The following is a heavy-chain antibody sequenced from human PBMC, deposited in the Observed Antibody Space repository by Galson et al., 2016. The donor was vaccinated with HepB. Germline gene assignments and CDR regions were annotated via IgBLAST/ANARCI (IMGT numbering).Heavy chain of an antibody. Sequence: SLRLSCAASGFTFNVYGMHWVRQAPGKGLEWVASISHDGSNSYHVDSVKGRFTISRDNFKSTLYLEMNSLRGEDTAIYYCAKGDYDVLRYSDHWGQGTLSPSP. V-gene: IGHV3-30*18. D-gene: IGHD3-9*01. CDR2: ISHDGSNS. CDR3: AKGDYDVLRYSDH. CDR1: GFTFNVYG. J-gene: IGHJ4*02.